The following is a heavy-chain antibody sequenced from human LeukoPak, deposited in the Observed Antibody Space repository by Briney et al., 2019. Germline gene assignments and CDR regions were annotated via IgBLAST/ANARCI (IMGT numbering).Heavy chain of an antibody. CDR2: IYNSGST. V-gene: IGHV4-39*01. D-gene: IGHD5-18*01. CDR1: GASISSSSYY. Sequence: SETLSLTCTVSGASISSSSYYWGWIRQPPGKGLEWIGSIYNSGSTYYNPSLKSRVTISVDTSKNQFSLNLSSVTAADTAVYYCARDVDTAMVGGENYYYYYYMDVWGKGTTVTISS. CDR3: ARDVDTAMVGGENYYYYYYMDV. J-gene: IGHJ6*03.